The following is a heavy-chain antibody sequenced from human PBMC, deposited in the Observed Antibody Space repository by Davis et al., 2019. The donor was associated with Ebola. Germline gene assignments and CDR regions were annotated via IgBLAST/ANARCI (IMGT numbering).Heavy chain of an antibody. V-gene: IGHV4-4*02. D-gene: IGHD5-12*01. CDR2: IYHSGST. J-gene: IGHJ5*02. Sequence: MPSETLSLTCAVSGGSISSSNWWSWVRQPPGKGLEWIGEIYHSGSTNYNPSLKSRVTISVDKSKNQFSLKLSSVTAADTAVYYCARVGGYSGYDISWFDPWGQGTLVTVSS. CDR3: ARVGGYSGYDISWFDP. CDR1: GGSISSSNW.